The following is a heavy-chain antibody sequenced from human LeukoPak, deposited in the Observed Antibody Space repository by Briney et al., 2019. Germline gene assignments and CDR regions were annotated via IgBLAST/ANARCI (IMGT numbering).Heavy chain of an antibody. J-gene: IGHJ4*02. Sequence: SETLSLTCTVSGGSISSSSYYWGWIRQPPGKGLEWIGSIYYSGSTYYNPSLKSRFTISVDTSKNQFSLKLSSVTAADTAVYYCARDSYLGSSSGVDYWGQGTLVTVSS. CDR1: GGSISSSSYY. V-gene: IGHV4-39*02. CDR3: ARDSYLGSSSGVDY. D-gene: IGHD6-6*01. CDR2: IYYSGST.